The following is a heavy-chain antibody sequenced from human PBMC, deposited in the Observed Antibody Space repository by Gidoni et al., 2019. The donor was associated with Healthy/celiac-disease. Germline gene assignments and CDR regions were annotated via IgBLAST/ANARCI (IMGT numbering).Heavy chain of an antibody. CDR1: GFTFSSYS. CDR2: ISSSSSYI. D-gene: IGHD3-10*01. CDR3: ARVTMVQGLYYGMDV. J-gene: IGHJ6*02. V-gene: IGHV3-21*01. Sequence: EVQLVESGGGLVKPGGSLRLSCAASGFTFSSYSMNWVRQAPGKGLEWVSSISSSSSYIYYADSVKGRFTISRDNAKNSLYLQMNSLRAEDTAVYYCARVTMVQGLYYGMDVWGQGTTVTVSS.